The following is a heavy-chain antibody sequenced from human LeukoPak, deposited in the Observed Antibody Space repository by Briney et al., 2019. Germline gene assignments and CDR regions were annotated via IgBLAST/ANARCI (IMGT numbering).Heavy chain of an antibody. CDR2: ISGSGGST. Sequence: GGSLRLSCAASGFTFSSYAMSWVRQAPGKGLEWVSAISGSGGSTYYADSVKGRFTISRDNSKNTLYLQMHSLRAEDTAVYYCAKVGYYYGSGSYYSLLIDAFDIWGQGTMVTVSS. D-gene: IGHD3-10*01. J-gene: IGHJ3*02. CDR3: AKVGYYYGSGSYYSLLIDAFDI. V-gene: IGHV3-23*01. CDR1: GFTFSSYA.